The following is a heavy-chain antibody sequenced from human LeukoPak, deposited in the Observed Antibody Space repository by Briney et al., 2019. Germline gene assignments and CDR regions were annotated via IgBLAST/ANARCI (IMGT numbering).Heavy chain of an antibody. J-gene: IGHJ4*02. CDR2: IYSGGST. Sequence: GGSLRLSCAASGFTVSSNYLSWVRQAPGKGLEWVSTIYSGGSTYYADSVTGRFTISRDNSKNTLYLQMNSLRAEDTAVYYCASARPGDGYNFFDYWGQGTLVTVSS. CDR3: ASARPGDGYNFFDY. V-gene: IGHV3-66*01. D-gene: IGHD5-24*01. CDR1: GFTVSSNY.